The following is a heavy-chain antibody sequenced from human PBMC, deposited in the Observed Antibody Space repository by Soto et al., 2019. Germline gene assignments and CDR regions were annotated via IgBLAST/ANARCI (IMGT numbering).Heavy chain of an antibody. CDR1: GFSLSTSGVG. D-gene: IGHD2-2*01. CDR2: IYWDGEK. CDR3: AHFIVVPPSYVFDV. Sequence: QITLKESGPALVKPTQTLTLTCTFSGFSLSTSGVGVCWIRQPPGKALEWLALIYWDGEKRYSPSQNSRLAITTDTSKHRVVLTMTNLEPVDTASYYCAHFIVVPPSYVFDVWGQGTMVAGSS. J-gene: IGHJ3*01. V-gene: IGHV2-5*02.